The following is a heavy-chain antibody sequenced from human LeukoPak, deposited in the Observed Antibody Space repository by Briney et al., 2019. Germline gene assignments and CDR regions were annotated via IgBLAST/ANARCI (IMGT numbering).Heavy chain of an antibody. J-gene: IGHJ3*02. CDR2: ISSSSSYI. CDR1: GFTFSSYS. D-gene: IGHD3-10*01. CDR3: ARDPPGGAFDI. Sequence: PGGALRLSCAASGFTFSSYSMNWVRQAPGKGLEWVSSISSSSSYIYYADSVKGRFTISRDNAKDSLYLQMNSLRAEDTAVYYCARDPPGGAFDIWGQGTMVTVSS. V-gene: IGHV3-21*01.